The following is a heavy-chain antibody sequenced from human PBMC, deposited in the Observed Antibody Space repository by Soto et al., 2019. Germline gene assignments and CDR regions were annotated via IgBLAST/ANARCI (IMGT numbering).Heavy chain of an antibody. D-gene: IGHD6-13*01. Sequence: PSETLSLTCTVSGGSISSYYWSWIRQPPGKGLEWIGYIYYSGSTNYNPSLKSRVTISVDTSKNQFSLKLSSVTAADTAVYYCARVELVAAGKGFDYWGQGTLVTVSS. J-gene: IGHJ4*02. CDR2: IYYSGST. V-gene: IGHV4-59*01. CDR1: GGSISSYY. CDR3: ARVELVAAGKGFDY.